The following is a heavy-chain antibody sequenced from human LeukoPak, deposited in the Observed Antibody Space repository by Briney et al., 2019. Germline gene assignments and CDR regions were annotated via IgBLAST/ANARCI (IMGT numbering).Heavy chain of an antibody. D-gene: IGHD3-10*01. V-gene: IGHV3-30*04. CDR3: ARDAVRGVIITGYFDY. CDR1: GFTFSSYA. Sequence: GGSLRLSCAASGFTFSSYAMHWVRQAPDKGLEWVAVISYDGSNKYYADSVKGRFTISRDDSKNTLYLQMNSLRAEDTAVYYCARDAVRGVIITGYFDYWGQGTLVTVSS. CDR2: ISYDGSNK. J-gene: IGHJ4*02.